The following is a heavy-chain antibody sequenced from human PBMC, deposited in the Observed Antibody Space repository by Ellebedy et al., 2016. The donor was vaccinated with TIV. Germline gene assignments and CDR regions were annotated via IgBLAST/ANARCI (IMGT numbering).Heavy chain of an antibody. CDR3: ARHSGYHAESYFAY. CDR1: GYSFIGYY. Sequence: ASVKVSCKASGYSFIGYYLHWVRQAPGQGLEWMGGIIGMFGTATYTQKFLGRVTITADEFTSTAYMELSSLRSEDTAVYYCARHSGYHAESYFAYWGQGTLVSVSS. J-gene: IGHJ4*02. CDR2: IIGMFGTA. D-gene: IGHD5-12*01. V-gene: IGHV1-69*13.